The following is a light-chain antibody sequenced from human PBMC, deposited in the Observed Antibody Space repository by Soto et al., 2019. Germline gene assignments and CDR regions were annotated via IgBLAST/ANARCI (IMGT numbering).Light chain of an antibody. Sequence: NFMLTQPHSVSESPGKTVTISCTGNSGSIASKYVQWYQQRPGSAPTTVIYKNNQRPSGVPDRFSGSIDSSSNSATLTISVLKKEDDDDYYCHSSGTNTQVFGGGTQLTVL. J-gene: IGLJ2*01. CDR2: KNN. CDR1: SGSIASKY. V-gene: IGLV6-57*02. CDR3: HSSGTNTQV.